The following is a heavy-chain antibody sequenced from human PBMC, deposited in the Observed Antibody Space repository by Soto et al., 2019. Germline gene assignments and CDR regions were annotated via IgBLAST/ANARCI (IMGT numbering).Heavy chain of an antibody. V-gene: IGHV1-18*04. D-gene: IGHD3-10*01. J-gene: IGHJ6*02. Sequence: QVQLVQSGAEVKKPGASVKVSCKASGYTFTSYGVSWVRQAPGQGLEWMGWISGYNSNTNYAQKLQGRVTMTTDTSTSTAYMELRSLRSDDTAVYYCARAGKYYYGSGSPYYSGMDVWGQGITVTVSS. CDR2: ISGYNSNT. CDR1: GYTFTSYG. CDR3: ARAGKYYYGSGSPYYSGMDV.